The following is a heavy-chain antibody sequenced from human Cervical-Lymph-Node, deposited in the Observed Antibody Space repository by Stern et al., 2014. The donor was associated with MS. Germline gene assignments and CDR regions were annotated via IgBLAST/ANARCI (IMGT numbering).Heavy chain of an antibody. Sequence: EVQLVESGGGLVQPGGSLRLSCTASGFTFTNDWMHWVRQAPGKGLVWVSRIKSDGSGTDYADSVKGRFTISRDNAKNTVYLQMNSLRAEDTAVYYCVDKGANWFDPRGQGTLVTVSS. V-gene: IGHV3-74*01. CDR2: IKSDGSGT. J-gene: IGHJ5*02. D-gene: IGHD3/OR15-3a*01. CDR3: VDKGANWFDP. CDR1: GFTFTNDW.